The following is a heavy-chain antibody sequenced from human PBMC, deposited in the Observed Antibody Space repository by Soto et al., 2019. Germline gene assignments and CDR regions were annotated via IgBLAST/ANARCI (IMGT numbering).Heavy chain of an antibody. J-gene: IGHJ4*02. D-gene: IGHD2-2*01. CDR3: ARGPNGYCSSTSCRYYFDY. V-gene: IGHV5-51*01. Sequence: GVSLKISCKGSGYSFTSYWIGWVRQMPGKGLEWMGLIYPGDSDTRYSPSFQGQVTISADKSINTAYLQWSSLKASDTAMYYCARGPNGYCSSTSCRYYFDYWGQGTLVTVSS. CDR1: GYSFTSYW. CDR2: IYPGDSDT.